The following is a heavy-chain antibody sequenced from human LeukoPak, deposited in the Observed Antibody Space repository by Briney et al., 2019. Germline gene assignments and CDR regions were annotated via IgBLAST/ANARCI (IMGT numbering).Heavy chain of an antibody. V-gene: IGHV3-23*01. CDR2: ISATGGST. Sequence: GGSLRLSCAASGFTFSSYAMSWVRQAPGKGLEWVSSISATGGSTYYADSVKGRFTISRDNSKNTLYLQMNSLRAEDTAVYYCAKGFIGYCSGGRCSTFDYWGQGALVTVSS. CDR3: AKGFIGYCSGGRCSTFDY. J-gene: IGHJ4*02. CDR1: GFTFSSYA. D-gene: IGHD2-15*01.